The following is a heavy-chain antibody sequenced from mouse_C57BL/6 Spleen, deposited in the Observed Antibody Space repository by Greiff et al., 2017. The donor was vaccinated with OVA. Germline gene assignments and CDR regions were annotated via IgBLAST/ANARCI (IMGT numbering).Heavy chain of an antibody. D-gene: IGHD1-1*01. V-gene: IGHV1-69*01. CDR3: ATYGSSYSWFAY. CDR2: IDPSDSYT. CDR1: GYTFTSYW. Sequence: VQLQQPGAELVMPGASVKLSCKASGYTFTSYWMHWVKQRPGQGLEWIGEIDPSDSYTNYNQKFKGKSTLTVDKSSSTAYMQLSSLTSEDSAVYYCATYGSSYSWFAYWGQGTLVTVSA. J-gene: IGHJ3*01.